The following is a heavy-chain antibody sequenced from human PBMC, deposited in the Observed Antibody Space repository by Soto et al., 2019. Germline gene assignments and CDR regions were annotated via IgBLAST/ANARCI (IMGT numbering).Heavy chain of an antibody. V-gene: IGHV3-30-3*01. D-gene: IGHD6-13*01. J-gene: IGHJ6*02. CDR2: ISYDGSNK. CDR1: GFTFSSYA. CDR3: ARGGIAAAGPPRYYYYGMDV. Sequence: GGSLRLSCAASGFTFSSYAMHWVRQAPGKGLEWVAVISYDGSNKYYADSVKGRFTISRDNSKNTLYLQMNSLRAEDTAVYYCARGGIAAAGPPRYYYYGMDVWGQGTTVTVSS.